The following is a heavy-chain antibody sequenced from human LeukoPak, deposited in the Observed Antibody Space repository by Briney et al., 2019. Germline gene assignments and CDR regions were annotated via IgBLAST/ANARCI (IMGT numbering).Heavy chain of an antibody. Sequence: GGSLRLSCATSGFSFSNAWMSWVRQAPGKGLEWVGRIKSKTDGETRDYATPVKGRFTISRDDSKNTLYLQMNSLKIEDTAVYYCTTDGSDWTFDDWGQGTLVTVSS. D-gene: IGHD6-19*01. CDR3: TTDGSDWTFDD. J-gene: IGHJ4*02. CDR2: IKSKTDGETR. CDR1: GFSFSNAW. V-gene: IGHV3-15*01.